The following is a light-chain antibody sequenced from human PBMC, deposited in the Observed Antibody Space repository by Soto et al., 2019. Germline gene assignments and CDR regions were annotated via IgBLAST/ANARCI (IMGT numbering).Light chain of an antibody. J-gene: IGKJ1*01. CDR2: GAS. V-gene: IGKV3-15*01. CDR3: QQYGGSPT. Sequence: EIVMTQSPGTLSVSPGERATLSCRASQSISGNLVWYQQKPGQAPRLLIYGASTRATGIPARFSGSGSGTEFTLSISRLEPEDFAVYYCQQYGGSPTFGLGTKVDIK. CDR1: QSISGN.